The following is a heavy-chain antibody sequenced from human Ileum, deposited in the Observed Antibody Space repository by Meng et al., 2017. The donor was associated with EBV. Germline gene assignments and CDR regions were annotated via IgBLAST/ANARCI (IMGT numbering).Heavy chain of an antibody. CDR1: GYTFSNYG. CDR2: ISAYNGNT. V-gene: IGHV1-18*01. D-gene: IGHD1-26*01. CDR3: ARAGNGGSYYFTY. J-gene: IGHJ4*02. Sequence: QIQLVQAGAEVKKPGDSVKVSCKASGYTFSNYGISWLRQAPGQGLEWMGWISAYNGNTNYAQNLQGRVTMPTDTSTGTAYMEVRSLRSDDTAVYYCARAGNGGSYYFTYWGQGTLVTVSS.